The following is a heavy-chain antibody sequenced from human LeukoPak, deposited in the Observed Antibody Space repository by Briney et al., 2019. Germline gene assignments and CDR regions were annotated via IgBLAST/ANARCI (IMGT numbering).Heavy chain of an antibody. CDR2: IYYSGST. V-gene: IGHV4-61*01. CDR1: GDSVRSNNYY. Sequence: SETLSLTCTVSGDSVRSNNYYWGWIRQPPGKGLEWIGYIYYSGSTNYNPSLKSRVTISVDTSKNQFSLKLSSVTAADTAVYYCASYSYYYDSSGYFDYWGQGALVTVSS. J-gene: IGHJ4*02. D-gene: IGHD3-22*01. CDR3: ASYSYYYDSSGYFDY.